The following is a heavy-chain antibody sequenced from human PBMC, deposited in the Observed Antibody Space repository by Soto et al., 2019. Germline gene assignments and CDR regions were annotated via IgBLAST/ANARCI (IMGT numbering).Heavy chain of an antibody. CDR3: ATDRGSYYDNDEEIDS. J-gene: IGHJ5*01. V-gene: IGHV1-24*01. CDR1: GYRLSELS. Sequence: QVPLVQSGAEVKNPGASVKVSCKVSGYRLSELSMHWVRQAPGKGLEWMGGFEAEYGKIIYAQKFQGRVTMTEDTSTGTAYMELRSLRSEDTAVYYCATDRGSYYDNDEEIDSWGKGTLVTLST. D-gene: IGHD3-16*01. CDR2: FEAEYGKI.